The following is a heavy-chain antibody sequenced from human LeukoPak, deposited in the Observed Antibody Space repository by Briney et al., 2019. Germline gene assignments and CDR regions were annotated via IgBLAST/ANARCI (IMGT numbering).Heavy chain of an antibody. V-gene: IGHV4-34*01. Sequence: SETLSLTCAVYGGSFSGYYWSWIRQPPGKGLEWIGEINHSGSTNYNPSLKSRVTISVDTSKNQFSLKLSSVTAADTAVYYCAREVGDTVGETRAYYYGSGSYYNRNYYYYYYMDVWGKGTTVTVSS. D-gene: IGHD3-10*01. CDR1: GGSFSGYY. J-gene: IGHJ6*03. CDR3: AREVGDTVGETRAYYYGSGSYYNRNYYYYYYMDV. CDR2: INHSGST.